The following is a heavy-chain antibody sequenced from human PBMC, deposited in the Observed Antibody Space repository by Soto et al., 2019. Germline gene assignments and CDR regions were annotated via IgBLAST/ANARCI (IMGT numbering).Heavy chain of an antibody. CDR3: AKDAYRVAAAGTSLDN. D-gene: IGHD6-13*01. Sequence: EEQLLESGGGLVQPGGSLRLSCAASGFTFSRHGMNWVRQAPGKGLEWVSGITGSGSTYYADSVKGRFTISRDNSKNILYVEMNSLRAEDTAVYYCAKDAYRVAAAGTSLDNWGQGTLVTVSS. CDR1: GFTFSRHG. J-gene: IGHJ4*02. CDR2: ITGSGST. V-gene: IGHV3-23*01.